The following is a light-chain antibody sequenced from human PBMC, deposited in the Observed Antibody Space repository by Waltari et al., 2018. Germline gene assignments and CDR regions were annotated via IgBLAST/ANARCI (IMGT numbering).Light chain of an antibody. J-gene: IGKJ1*01. V-gene: IGKV3-20*01. Sequence: IVLTPSPGPLSLSPGARSTTPFRASQSVTRTLAWYQQKPCQAPRLLIYDTATRATGIPDRFSGSGFGTDFSLTISRLEPEDFAVYYCQKYGTLPATFGQGTKVEIK. CDR3: QKYGTLPAT. CDR1: QSVTRT. CDR2: DTA.